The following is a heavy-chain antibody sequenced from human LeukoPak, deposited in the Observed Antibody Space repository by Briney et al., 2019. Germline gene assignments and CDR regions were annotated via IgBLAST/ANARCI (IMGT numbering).Heavy chain of an antibody. Sequence: PGASVKVSCKASGYTFTSYGISWVRQAPGQGLEWMGRIIPFLGIANFAQKFQGRLTITANKSTSTAYMELSSLRSEDTAVYYCARDDGGFGELSPLYYFDYWGQGTLVTVSS. J-gene: IGHJ4*02. CDR2: IIPFLGIA. CDR3: ARDDGGFGELSPLYYFDY. CDR1: GYTFTSYG. V-gene: IGHV1-69*04. D-gene: IGHD3-10*01.